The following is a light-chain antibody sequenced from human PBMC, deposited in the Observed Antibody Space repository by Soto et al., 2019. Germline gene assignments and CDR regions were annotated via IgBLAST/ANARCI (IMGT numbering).Light chain of an antibody. Sequence: QSVLTQPASVSRSPGQSITISCTGTSSDVGGYRFVSWYQQHPGKAPKLMIYDVSSRPSGVSDRFSGSKSDNTASLTISGLQPEDEADYYCSSYTSSSTYVFGTGTKVTVL. CDR3: SSYTSSSTYV. J-gene: IGLJ1*01. CDR2: DVS. CDR1: SSDVGGYRF. V-gene: IGLV2-14*03.